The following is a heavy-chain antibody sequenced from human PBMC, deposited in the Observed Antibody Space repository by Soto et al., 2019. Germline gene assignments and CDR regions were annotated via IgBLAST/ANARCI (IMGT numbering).Heavy chain of an antibody. J-gene: IGHJ5*02. D-gene: IGHD3-3*01. CDR3: AKDITIFGVPHPNDWFDP. V-gene: IGHV3-23*01. CDR1: GFTFSSYA. Sequence: EVQLLESGGGLVQPGGSLRLSCAASGFTFSSYAMSWVRQAPGKGLEWVSAISGSGGSTYYADSVKGRFTISRDNSKNTLYLQMNSLRAEETAVYYCAKDITIFGVPHPNDWFDPWGQGTLVTVSS. CDR2: ISGSGGST.